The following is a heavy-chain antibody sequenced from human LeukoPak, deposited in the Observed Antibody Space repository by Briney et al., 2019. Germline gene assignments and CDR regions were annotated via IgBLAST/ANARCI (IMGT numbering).Heavy chain of an antibody. Sequence: GGSLRLSCAASGFIFDDYAMHWVRQAPGKGLEWVSLITGDGAGTYYEDSVRGRFTISRDNSKNSLYLIMNSLRTEDTALYYCTKGRVATVGGAKYAMDVWGQGATVTVSS. CDR2: ITGDGAGT. D-gene: IGHD5-12*01. CDR3: TKGRVATVGGAKYAMDV. J-gene: IGHJ6*02. CDR1: GFIFDDYA. V-gene: IGHV3-43*02.